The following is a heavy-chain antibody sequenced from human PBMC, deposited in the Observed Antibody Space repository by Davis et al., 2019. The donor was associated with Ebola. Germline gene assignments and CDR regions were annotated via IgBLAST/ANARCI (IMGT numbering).Heavy chain of an antibody. V-gene: IGHV4-31*03. CDR2: IYYSGST. Sequence: PSETLSLTCTVSRGSMSSGNYYWSWIRQHPGRGLEWIGYIYYSGSTSYNPSLQSRVTISVDTSKNQFSLNLNSVTAADTAVHYCARGHLNPFWVYWGQGSRVTVSS. J-gene: IGHJ4*02. CDR1: RGSMSSGNYY. CDR3: ARGHLNPFWVY. D-gene: IGHD7-27*01.